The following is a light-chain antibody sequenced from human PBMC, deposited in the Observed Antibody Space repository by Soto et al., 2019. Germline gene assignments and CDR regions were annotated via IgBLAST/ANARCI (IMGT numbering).Light chain of an antibody. CDR2: DVS. J-gene: IGLJ2*01. CDR3: SSYASGSSVV. V-gene: IGLV2-14*01. CDR1: SSDVGCYNF. Sequence: QSALTQPASVSGSPGQSITISCTGTSSDVGCYNFVSWYQQYPGKAPKIMIYDVSNRPSGVSNRFTGSKSGNTASLTISGLQAEDEADYYCSSYASGSSVVFGGGTKLTVL.